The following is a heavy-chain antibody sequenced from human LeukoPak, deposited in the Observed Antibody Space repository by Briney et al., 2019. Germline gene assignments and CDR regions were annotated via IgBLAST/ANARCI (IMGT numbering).Heavy chain of an antibody. D-gene: IGHD2-15*01. CDR3: ARELGYCSGGSCYSDWFDP. CDR1: GFTFSSYW. CDR2: IKQEGSEK. V-gene: IGHV3-7*01. J-gene: IGHJ5*02. Sequence: GGSLRLSCAASGFTFSSYWMSWVRQAPGKGLEWVANIKQEGSEKYYGDSVKGRFTISRGNAKNSLYLQMNSLRAEDTAVYYCARELGYCSGGSCYSDWFDPWGQGTLVTVSS.